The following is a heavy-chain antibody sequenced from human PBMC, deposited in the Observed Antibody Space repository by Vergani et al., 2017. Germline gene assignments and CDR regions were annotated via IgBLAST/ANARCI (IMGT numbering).Heavy chain of an antibody. CDR1: GGSISSSSYY. J-gene: IGHJ4*02. V-gene: IGHV4-61*05. CDR2: IYYSGST. Sequence: QLQLQESGPGLVKPSETLSLTCTVSGGSISSSSYYWGWIRQPPGKGLEWIGYIYYSGSTNYNPSLKSRVTISVDTSKNQFSLKLSSVTAADTAVYYCARAASSIAAAGPFDYWGQGTLVTVSS. D-gene: IGHD6-13*01. CDR3: ARAASSIAAAGPFDY.